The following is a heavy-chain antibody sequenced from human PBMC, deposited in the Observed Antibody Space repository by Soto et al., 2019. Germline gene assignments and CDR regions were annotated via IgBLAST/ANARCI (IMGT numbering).Heavy chain of an antibody. D-gene: IGHD3-22*01. V-gene: IGHV3-23*01. Sequence: GGSLRLSCAASGFTFSSYAMSWVRQAPGKGLEWVSAISGSGGSTYYADSVKGRFTISRDNSKNTLYLQMNSLRAEDTAVYYCARRNPSDYYDSSGRTTDAFDIWGQGTMVTVSS. J-gene: IGHJ3*02. CDR3: ARRNPSDYYDSSGRTTDAFDI. CDR2: ISGSGGST. CDR1: GFTFSSYA.